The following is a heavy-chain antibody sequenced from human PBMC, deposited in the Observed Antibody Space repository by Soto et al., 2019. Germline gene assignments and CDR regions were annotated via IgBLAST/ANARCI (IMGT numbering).Heavy chain of an antibody. CDR1: GSTFSSYA. CDR2: ISGSGGST. Sequence: PGGSLRLSCAASGSTFSSYAMSWVRQAPGKGLEWVSAISGSGGSTYYADSVKGRFTISRDNSKNTLYLQMNSLRAEDTAVYYCAKGGDDSSGYYQESSGPGGNDYWGQGTLVTVSS. J-gene: IGHJ4*02. V-gene: IGHV3-23*01. D-gene: IGHD3-22*01. CDR3: AKGGDDSSGYYQESSGPGGNDY.